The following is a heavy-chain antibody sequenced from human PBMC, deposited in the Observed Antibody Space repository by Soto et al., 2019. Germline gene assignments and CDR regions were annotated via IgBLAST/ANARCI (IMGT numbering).Heavy chain of an antibody. CDR2: VFYTGFT. CDR1: GGSISGSYYY. J-gene: IGHJ4*02. D-gene: IGHD2-8*01. V-gene: IGHV4-39*07. Sequence: SETLSLTCAVSGGSISGSYYYWGWPRQSPGKGPEWIGSVFYTGFTSYSPSLKSRVTMSLDSSKNQFSLNLSSVTAADTAVYFCARDPGYCTNGVCPIFDFWGQGVLVTVSS. CDR3: ARDPGYCTNGVCPIFDF.